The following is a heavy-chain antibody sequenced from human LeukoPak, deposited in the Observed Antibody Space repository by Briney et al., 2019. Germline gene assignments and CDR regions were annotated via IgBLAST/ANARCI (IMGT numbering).Heavy chain of an antibody. CDR1: GGSISSSSYY. Sequence: PSETLSLTCTVSGGSISSSSYYWGWIRQPPGKGLEWIGSIYYSGSTYYNPSLKSRVTISVDTSKNQFSLKLSSVTAADTAVYYCASGGEYYDSSGYPMTFDYWGQGTLVTVSS. J-gene: IGHJ4*02. V-gene: IGHV4-39*01. CDR2: IYYSGST. D-gene: IGHD3-22*01. CDR3: ASGGEYYDSSGYPMTFDY.